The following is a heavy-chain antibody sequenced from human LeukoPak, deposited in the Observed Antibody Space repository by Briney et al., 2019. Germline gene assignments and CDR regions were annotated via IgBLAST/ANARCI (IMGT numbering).Heavy chain of an antibody. D-gene: IGHD3-10*01. J-gene: IGHJ5*02. CDR1: GGTFSGYW. V-gene: IGHV3-7*01. CDR3: ARGGSWFAP. Sequence: GGSLRLSCVASGGTFSGYWRSWVRQAPGKGLEWVANINEDGSEKYYVDSVKGRFTISRDNAKNSLYLQMSSLRAEDTAVYYCARGGSWFAPWGQGTLVTVSS. CDR2: INEDGSEK.